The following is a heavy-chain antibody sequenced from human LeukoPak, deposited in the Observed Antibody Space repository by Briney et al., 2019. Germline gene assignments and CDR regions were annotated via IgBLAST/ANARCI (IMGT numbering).Heavy chain of an antibody. CDR1: GGSISSSSYY. J-gene: IGHJ4*02. CDR2: IYYSGST. Sequence: PSETLSLTCTVSGGSISSSSYYWGWIRQPPGKGLEWIGSIYYSGSTYYNPSLKSRVTISVDTSKNQFSLKLSSVTAADTAVYYCASSEEWLPYDYWGQGTLVTVSS. D-gene: IGHD2-8*01. CDR3: ASSEEWLPYDY. V-gene: IGHV4-39*01.